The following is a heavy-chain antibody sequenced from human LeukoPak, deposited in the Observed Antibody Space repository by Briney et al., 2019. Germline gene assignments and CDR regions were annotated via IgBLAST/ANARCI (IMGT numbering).Heavy chain of an antibody. V-gene: IGHV1-69*13. Sequence: GASVKVSCKASGYTFTSYGISWVRQAPGQGLEWMGGIIPIFGTANYAQKFQGRVTITADESTSTAYMELSSLRSEDTAVYYCARDCCPYCSSTSCYRTPDYYMDVWGKGTTVTVSS. CDR1: GYTFTSYG. D-gene: IGHD2-2*01. CDR3: ARDCCPYCSSTSCYRTPDYYMDV. CDR2: IIPIFGTA. J-gene: IGHJ6*03.